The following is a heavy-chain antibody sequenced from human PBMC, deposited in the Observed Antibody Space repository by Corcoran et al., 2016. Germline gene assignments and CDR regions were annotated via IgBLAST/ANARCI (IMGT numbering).Heavy chain of an antibody. V-gene: IGHV1-3*01. CDR1: GYTFTSYA. Sequence: QVQLVQSGAEVKKPGASVKVSCKASGYTFTSYAMHWVRQAPGQRLEWMGWINAGNGNTKYSQKFQGRVTITRDTSASTAYMELSSLRSEDTAVYYCARAEDYYDSSGPDHYNGFDPWGQGTLVTVSS. CDR2: INAGNGNT. CDR3: ARAEDYYDSSGPDHYNGFDP. D-gene: IGHD3-22*01. J-gene: IGHJ5*02.